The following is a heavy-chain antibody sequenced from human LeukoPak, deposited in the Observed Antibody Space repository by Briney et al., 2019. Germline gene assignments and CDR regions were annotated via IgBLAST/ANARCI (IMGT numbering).Heavy chain of an antibody. CDR1: GFTFSSYG. Sequence: GSLRLSCAASGFTFSSYGMHWVRQAPGKELEWVAFIRYDGSNKYYADSVKGRFTISRDNSKNTLYLQMNSLRAEDTAVYYCASLLAYCGGDCYPIDYWGQGTLVTVSS. CDR2: IRYDGSNK. CDR3: ASLLAYCGGDCYPIDY. V-gene: IGHV3-30*02. J-gene: IGHJ4*02. D-gene: IGHD2-21*02.